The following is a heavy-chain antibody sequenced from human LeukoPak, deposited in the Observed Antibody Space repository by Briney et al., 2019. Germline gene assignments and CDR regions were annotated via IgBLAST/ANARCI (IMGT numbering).Heavy chain of an antibody. J-gene: IGHJ4*02. CDR1: GFTLTNHG. Sequence: PGGSLRLSCAVSGFTLTNHGVSWFRQAPGKGLEWVSIITGTGGKYYGDSVKGRFVLSRDDSKNTVYMQMNSLRAEDTAVYYCAKTRPLDSSSWSHGDYWGQGTLVTVSS. V-gene: IGHV3-23*01. D-gene: IGHD6-13*01. CDR2: ITGTGGK. CDR3: AKTRPLDSSSWSHGDY.